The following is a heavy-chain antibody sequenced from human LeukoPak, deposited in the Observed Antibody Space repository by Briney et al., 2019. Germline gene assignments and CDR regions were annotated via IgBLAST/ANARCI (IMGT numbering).Heavy chain of an antibody. CDR3: ARESHNVAWHLGGY. CDR2: INPTRGSA. D-gene: IGHD1-1*01. Sequence: ASVKVSCKASGYTFTTYYVHWVRQAPGQGLEWMGMINPTRGSASYAQKFQDRVTMTRDTSTSTVYMELSSLTSEDTAVYYCARESHNVAWHLGGYWGQGTLVTVSS. J-gene: IGHJ4*02. CDR1: GYTFTTYY. V-gene: IGHV1-46*01.